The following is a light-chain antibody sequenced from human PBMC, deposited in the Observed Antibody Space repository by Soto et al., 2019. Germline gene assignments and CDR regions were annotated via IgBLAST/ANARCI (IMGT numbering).Light chain of an antibody. J-gene: IGLJ3*02. CDR2: EVS. CDR1: SRDIGDYNW. CDR3: QSYDTSLRGWL. Sequence: QSALTQPPSASGSPGQSVTVSCTGTSRDIGDYNWVSWYQQHPGKAPKLMIFEVSKRPSGVPDRFSGSKSGNTASLTVSGLQAEDEADYYCQSYDTSLRGWLFGGGTKVTVL. V-gene: IGLV2-8*01.